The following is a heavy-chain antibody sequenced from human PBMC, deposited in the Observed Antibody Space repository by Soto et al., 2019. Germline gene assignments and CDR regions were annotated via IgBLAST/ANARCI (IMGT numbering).Heavy chain of an antibody. CDR2: LSYDGDNK. J-gene: IGHJ6*02. D-gene: IGHD3-10*01. V-gene: IGHV3-30*18. Sequence: GGSLRLSCAASGFTLSNYGVHWFRQAPGKGLEWVAVLSYDGDNKHYADSVKGRFTISRDNSKNTLFLQMNGLRVEDTAVYYCAKDIALVRGVIIDMDVWGQGTTVTVSS. CDR3: AKDIALVRGVIIDMDV. CDR1: GFTLSNYG.